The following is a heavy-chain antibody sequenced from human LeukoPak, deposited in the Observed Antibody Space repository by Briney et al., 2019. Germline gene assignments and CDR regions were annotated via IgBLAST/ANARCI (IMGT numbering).Heavy chain of an antibody. D-gene: IGHD3-22*01. CDR2: ISAYNGNT. CDR1: GYTFTSYG. CDR3: ARSYDSSGYYFFPLNLFY. Sequence: GASVKVSCKASGYTFTSYGISWVRQAPGQGLEWMGWISAYNGNTNYAQKLQGRVTMTTDTSTSTAYMELRSLRSDDTAVYYCARSYDSSGYYFFPLNLFYWGQGTLVTVSS. J-gene: IGHJ4*02. V-gene: IGHV1-18*01.